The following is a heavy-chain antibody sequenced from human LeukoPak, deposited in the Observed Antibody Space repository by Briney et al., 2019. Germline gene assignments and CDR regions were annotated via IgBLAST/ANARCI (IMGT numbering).Heavy chain of an antibody. CDR3: ARDRSSGYYSDAFDI. J-gene: IGHJ3*02. CDR2: IHYSGST. Sequence: AETLPLTCTVSGGFISSYYWSWIRQPPGKGLEWIGYIHYSGSTNYNPSLKSRVTISVDMSKNQFSLKLSSVTAADTAVYYCARDRSSGYYSDAFDIWGQGTMVTVSS. V-gene: IGHV4-59*01. CDR1: GGFISSYY. D-gene: IGHD3-22*01.